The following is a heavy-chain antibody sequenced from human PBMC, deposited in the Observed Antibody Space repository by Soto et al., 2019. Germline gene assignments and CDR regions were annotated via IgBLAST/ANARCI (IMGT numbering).Heavy chain of an antibody. V-gene: IGHV1-8*01. CDR1: GYTFTTYD. CDR3: ARAQVSGTIEIGFDI. Sequence: ASVKVSCKASGYTFTTYDINWVRQATGQGLEWMGWMNPSGGSTSLAQKFQGRVTMTRDTSTSTVYMELSSLKSEDTAVYYCARAQVSGTIEIGFDIWGQGTLVTVSS. J-gene: IGHJ3*02. D-gene: IGHD1-26*01. CDR2: MNPSGGST.